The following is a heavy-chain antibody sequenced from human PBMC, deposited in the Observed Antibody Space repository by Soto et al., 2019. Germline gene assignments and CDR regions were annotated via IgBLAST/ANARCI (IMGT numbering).Heavy chain of an antibody. CDR1: GFTFSDYY. J-gene: IGHJ4*02. V-gene: IGHV3-11*05. D-gene: IGHD1-26*01. CDR3: ARDPYSGSSYSDY. Sequence: GGLLRLSCAASGFTFSDYYMSWIRQAPGKGLEWISYISSSSSYTNYADSVKGRFTISRDNAKNSLYLQMNSLRAEDTAVYYCARDPYSGSSYSDYWGQGTLVTVSS. CDR2: ISSSSSYT.